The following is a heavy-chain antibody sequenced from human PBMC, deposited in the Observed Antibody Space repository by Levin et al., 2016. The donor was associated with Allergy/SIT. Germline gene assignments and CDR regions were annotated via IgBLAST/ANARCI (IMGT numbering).Heavy chain of an antibody. CDR2: ISNIGDST. CDR3: AKESRPAYGGAFDY. D-gene: IGHD4-23*01. Sequence: GGSLRLSCAASGFTFGNYAMSWVRQAPGKGLESVSTISNIGDSTYYADSVKGRFTISRDNSKNTVYLQMNNLRAEDAAVYYCAKESRPAYGGAFDYWGQGALVIVSS. J-gene: IGHJ4*02. V-gene: IGHV3-23*01. CDR1: GFTFGNYA.